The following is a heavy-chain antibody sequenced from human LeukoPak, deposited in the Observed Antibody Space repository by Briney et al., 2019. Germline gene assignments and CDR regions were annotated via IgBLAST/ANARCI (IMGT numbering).Heavy chain of an antibody. D-gene: IGHD5-18*01. Sequence: PSETLSLTCTVSGGSFSSSSYYWGWIRQPPGKGLEWIGSFYYSGSTYYNPSLKSRVTISVDTSKNQFSLKLSSVTAPDPALYYRARFAQSGYIYRQYYYYYYMDVWGKGTTVTVSS. V-gene: IGHV4-39*01. CDR2: FYYSGST. CDR1: GGSFSSSSYY. CDR3: ARFAQSGYIYRQYYYYYYMDV. J-gene: IGHJ6*03.